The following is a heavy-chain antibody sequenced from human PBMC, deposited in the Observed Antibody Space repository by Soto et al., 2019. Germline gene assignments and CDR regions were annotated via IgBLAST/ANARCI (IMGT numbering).Heavy chain of an antibody. CDR1: GFTFSNFG. V-gene: IGHV3-30*18. Sequence: QVQLVESGGGVVQPGRSLRLSCAASGFTFSNFGMHWGRQAPGKGLEWVAAISADGSDKYFSDSVKGRFTSSRDNYKNTLLLQMNRLRVADTAVYYCTKGSEVARQELDYWGQGTLVTVSS. CDR3: TKGSEVARQELDY. J-gene: IGHJ4*02. CDR2: ISADGSDK. D-gene: IGHD3-3*01.